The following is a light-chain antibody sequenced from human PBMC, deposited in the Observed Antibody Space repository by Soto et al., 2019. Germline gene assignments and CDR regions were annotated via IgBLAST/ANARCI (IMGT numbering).Light chain of an antibody. J-gene: IGKJ1*01. CDR3: QQYNNWPPWT. V-gene: IGKV3-15*01. CDR2: GAS. CDR1: QSVSSN. Sequence: IVMTQSPATLSVSPGERATLSCRASQSVSSNLAWYQQKPGQAPRLLIYGASTRATGSPARFSGSGSGTEFTLTISSLKSEYFAVYYCQQYNNWPPWTFGQGTKVEIK.